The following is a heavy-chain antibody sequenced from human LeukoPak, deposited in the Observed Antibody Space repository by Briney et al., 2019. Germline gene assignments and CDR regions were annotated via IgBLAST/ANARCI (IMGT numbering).Heavy chain of an antibody. CDR2: ISSTGSTI. CDR3: ARPGYNSGSEYFDY. CDR1: GFTFSSYE. Sequence: GGSLRLSCAASGFTFSSYEMNWVRQAPGKGLEWVSCISSTGSTIYYADSVKGRFTVSRDNAENSLYLQMNSLRAEDTAVYYCARPGYNSGSEYFDYWGQGTLVTVSS. J-gene: IGHJ4*02. D-gene: IGHD6-19*01. V-gene: IGHV3-48*03.